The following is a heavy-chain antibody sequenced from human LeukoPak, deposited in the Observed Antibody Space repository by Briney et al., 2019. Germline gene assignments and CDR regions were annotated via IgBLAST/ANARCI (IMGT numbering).Heavy chain of an antibody. J-gene: IGHJ4*02. CDR1: GYTFTGYY. CDR3: ARLPPIVVVPAAQKKPDKEFDY. CDR2: INPNSGGT. Sequence: ASVKVSCKASGYTFTGYYMHWVRQAPGQGLEWMGWINPNSGGTNYAQKFQGRVTMTRDTSISTAYMELSRLRSDDTAVFYCARLPPIVVVPAAQKKPDKEFDYWGQGTLVTVSS. D-gene: IGHD2-2*01. V-gene: IGHV1-2*02.